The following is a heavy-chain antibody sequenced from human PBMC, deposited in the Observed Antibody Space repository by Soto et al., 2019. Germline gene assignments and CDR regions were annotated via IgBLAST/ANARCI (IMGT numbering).Heavy chain of an antibody. CDR3: AREDAIPHDAFDI. CDR1: GFTFSSYG. Sequence: PGGSLRLSCAASGFTFSSYGMHWVRQAPGKGLEWVAVIWYDGSNKYYADSVRGRFTISRDNSKNTLYLQMNSLRAEDTAVYYCAREDAIPHDAFDIWGQGTMVTVS. J-gene: IGHJ3*02. D-gene: IGHD2-2*01. V-gene: IGHV3-33*01. CDR2: IWYDGSNK.